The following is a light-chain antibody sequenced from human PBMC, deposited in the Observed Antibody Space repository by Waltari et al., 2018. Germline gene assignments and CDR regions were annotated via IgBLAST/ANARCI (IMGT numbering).Light chain of an antibody. CDR1: SDVGNYHL. CDR3: CTFTSSGTWV. V-gene: IGLV2-23*01. Sequence: QSALTQPASVSGSPGQSITLSCTSDVGNYHLLSWYQQRPGTAPKLKIYGATKRPSGVSDRFSGSKSVNTASLTISGLQAEDEADYYCCTFTSSGTWVFGGGTKLTVL. CDR2: GAT. J-gene: IGLJ2*01.